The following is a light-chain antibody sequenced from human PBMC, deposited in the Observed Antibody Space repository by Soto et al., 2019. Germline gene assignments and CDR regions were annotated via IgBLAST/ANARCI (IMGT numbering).Light chain of an antibody. CDR1: QSVSRN. CDR3: QEYNTWPWT. V-gene: IGKV3D-15*01. J-gene: IGKJ1*01. CDR2: DAS. Sequence: EIVLTQSPATLCLSPGERATVSCRASQSVSRNLAWYQQKPGQAPRLLIYDASNRVTGIPARFTGSGSGTEFILAITSLQSEDSAVYYCQEYNTWPWTFGQGTKVDIK.